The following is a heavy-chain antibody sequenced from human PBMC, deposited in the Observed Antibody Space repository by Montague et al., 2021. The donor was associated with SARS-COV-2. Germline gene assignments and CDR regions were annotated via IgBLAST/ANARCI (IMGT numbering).Heavy chain of an antibody. Sequence: SETLSLTCTVSGDSISYFYWSWIRQPAGKGLEWIGRVSASGSTNXNPSLNGRVTMSVDTSKKQFSLRLSPVTAADTAVYYCARDVVAAPGTFDYWGQGTLVTVSS. CDR3: ARDVVAAPGTFDY. CDR1: GDSISYFY. J-gene: IGHJ4*02. V-gene: IGHV4-4*07. D-gene: IGHD6-13*01. CDR2: VSASGST.